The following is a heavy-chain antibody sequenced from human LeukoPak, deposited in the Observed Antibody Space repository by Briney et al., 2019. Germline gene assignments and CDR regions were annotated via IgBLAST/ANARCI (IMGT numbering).Heavy chain of an antibody. CDR1: GFTFSNYA. CDR2: ISQSGRRST. Sequence: PGGSLRLSCAASGFTFSNYAMTWVRQAPGKGLEWVAFISQSGRRSTEYTDSVRGRLTISRDNSQNTLYLQMNSLRAEATAVYHCARDLGCSTSSCRYNWFDPWGQGTLVTVSS. CDR3: ARDLGCSTSSCRYNWFDP. J-gene: IGHJ5*02. V-gene: IGHV3-23*01. D-gene: IGHD2-2*01.